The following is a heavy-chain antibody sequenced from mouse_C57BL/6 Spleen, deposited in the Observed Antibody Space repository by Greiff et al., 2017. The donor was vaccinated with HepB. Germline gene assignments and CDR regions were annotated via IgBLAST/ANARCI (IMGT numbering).Heavy chain of an antibody. CDR2: ISDGGSYT. Sequence: EVKLMESGGGLVKPGGSLKLSCAASGFTFSSYAMSWVRQTPEKRLEWVATISDGGSYTYYPDNVKGRFTISRDNAKNNLYLQMSHLKSEDTAMYYCARDQGITTVDWYFDVWGTGTTVTVSS. CDR1: GFTFSSYA. J-gene: IGHJ1*03. D-gene: IGHD1-1*01. V-gene: IGHV5-4*01. CDR3: ARDQGITTVDWYFDV.